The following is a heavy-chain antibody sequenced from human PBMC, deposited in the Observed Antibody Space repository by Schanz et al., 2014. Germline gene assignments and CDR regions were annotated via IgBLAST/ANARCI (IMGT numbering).Heavy chain of an antibody. CDR3: AKDLLYGAPMPLNHLDY. J-gene: IGHJ4*02. D-gene: IGHD2-2*01. V-gene: IGHV3-30-3*01. CDR1: GFTFSSYA. Sequence: VQLLESGGGLVQPGGSLRLSCAASGFTFSSYAMHWVRQAPGKGLEWVALISNDGSIKYYADSVEGRFTISRDNSRNTLYLQMNSLRVEDTAVYYCAKDLLYGAPMPLNHLDYWGQGTLVTVSS. CDR2: ISNDGSIK.